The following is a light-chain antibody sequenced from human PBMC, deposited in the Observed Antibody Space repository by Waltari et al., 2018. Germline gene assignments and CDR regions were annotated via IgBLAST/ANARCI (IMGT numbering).Light chain of an antibody. CDR1: SLRSYY. Sequence: SSELTQDPAVSVALGQTVRITCQGDSLRSYYASWYQQKPGQAPVIVIYCKNNRPSGIPDRFSGSSSGNTASLTITGAQAEDEADYYCNSRDSSGNHLKVFGGGTKLTVL. J-gene: IGLJ3*02. V-gene: IGLV3-19*01. CDR3: NSRDSSGNHLKV. CDR2: CKN.